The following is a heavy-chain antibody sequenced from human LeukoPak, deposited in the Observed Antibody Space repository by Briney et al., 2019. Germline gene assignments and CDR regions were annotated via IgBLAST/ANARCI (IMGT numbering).Heavy chain of an antibody. V-gene: IGHV3-53*01. CDR1: GFTVSSNS. D-gene: IGHD4/OR15-4a*01. Sequence: GGSLRLSCTVSGFTVSSNSMSWVRQAPGKGLEWVSFIYSDNTHYSDSVKGRFTISRDNSKKTLYLQMNSLRAEDTAVYYCARRAGAYSHPYDYWGQGTLVTVSS. CDR2: IYSDNT. CDR3: ARRAGAYSHPYDY. J-gene: IGHJ4*02.